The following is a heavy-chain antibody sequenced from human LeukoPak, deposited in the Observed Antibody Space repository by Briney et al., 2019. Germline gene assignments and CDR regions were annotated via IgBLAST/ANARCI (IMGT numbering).Heavy chain of an antibody. CDR2: ISSSSSYI. J-gene: IGHJ4*02. V-gene: IGHV3-21*01. D-gene: IGHD1-26*01. Sequence: PGGSLRLSCAASGFTFSSYSMNWVRQAPGKGLEWVSSISSSSSYIYYADSVKGRFTISRDNSKNTLYLQMNSLRAEDTAVYYCAREDSGSYYYPDYWGQGTLVTVSS. CDR1: GFTFSSYS. CDR3: AREDSGSYYYPDY.